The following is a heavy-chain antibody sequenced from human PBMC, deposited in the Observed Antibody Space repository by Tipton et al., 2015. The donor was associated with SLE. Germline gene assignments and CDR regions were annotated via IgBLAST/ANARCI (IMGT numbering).Heavy chain of an antibody. D-gene: IGHD1-1*01. V-gene: IGHV4-59*01. J-gene: IGHJ4*02. Sequence: TLSLTCTVSGGSISSYYWSWIRQPPGKGLEWIGYIYYSGSTNYNPSLKSRVTISVDTSKNQFSLKLSSVTAADTAVHYCARLGTGIFDYWGQGTLVTVSS. CDR3: ARLGTGIFDY. CDR1: GGSISSYY. CDR2: IYYSGST.